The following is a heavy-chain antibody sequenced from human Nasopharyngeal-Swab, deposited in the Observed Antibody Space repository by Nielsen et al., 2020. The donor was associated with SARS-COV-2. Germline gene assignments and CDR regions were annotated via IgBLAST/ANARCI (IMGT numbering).Heavy chain of an antibody. CDR2: IYSGGST. CDR1: GFTVSSNY. J-gene: IGHJ4*02. V-gene: IGHV3-66*01. Sequence: GGSLRLSCAASGFTVSSNYMSWVRQAPGKGLEWVSVIYSGGSTYYADSVKGRFTISRDNSKNTLYLQMNNLRAEDTAVYYCARGLRVLGNFDYWGQGTLVTVSS. D-gene: IGHD7-27*01. CDR3: ARGLRVLGNFDY.